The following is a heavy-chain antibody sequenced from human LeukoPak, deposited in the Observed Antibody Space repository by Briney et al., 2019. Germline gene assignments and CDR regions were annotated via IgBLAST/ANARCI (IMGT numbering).Heavy chain of an antibody. D-gene: IGHD6-19*01. CDR1: GFTFDDYA. CDR3: AKGLLNSSGWYLGY. CDR2: ISWNSGSI. V-gene: IGHV3-9*01. J-gene: IGHJ4*02. Sequence: GGSLRLSCAASGFTFDDYAMHWVRQAPGKGLEWVSGISWNSGSIGYADSVKGRFTISRDNSKNTLYLQMNSLRAEDTAVYYCAKGLLNSSGWYLGYWGQGTLVTVSS.